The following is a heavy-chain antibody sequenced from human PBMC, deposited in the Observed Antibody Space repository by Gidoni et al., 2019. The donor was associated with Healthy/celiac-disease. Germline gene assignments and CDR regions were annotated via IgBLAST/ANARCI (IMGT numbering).Heavy chain of an antibody. D-gene: IGHD4-17*01. V-gene: IGHV3-15*01. J-gene: IGHJ4*02. CDR2: IKSKTDGGTT. CDR3: TTDPPVTPFSTGSPDY. Sequence: WVGRIKSKTDGGTTDYAAPVKGRFTISRDDSKNTLYLQMNSLKTEDTAVYYCTTDPPVTPFSTGSPDYWGQGTLVTVSS.